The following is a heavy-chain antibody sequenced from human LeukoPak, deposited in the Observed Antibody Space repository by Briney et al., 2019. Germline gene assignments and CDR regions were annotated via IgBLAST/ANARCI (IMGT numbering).Heavy chain of an antibody. J-gene: IGHJ4*02. CDR2: MNPNSGNT. CDR3: ARESGAGTFDY. V-gene: IGHV1-8*03. D-gene: IGHD1-14*01. Sequence: ASVKVSCKASGYTFTSYDINWVRQATGQGLEWMGWMNPNSGNTGYAQKFQGRVTITRNTSISTAYMELSRLRSDDTAVYYCARESGAGTFDYWGQGTLVTVSS. CDR1: GYTFTSYD.